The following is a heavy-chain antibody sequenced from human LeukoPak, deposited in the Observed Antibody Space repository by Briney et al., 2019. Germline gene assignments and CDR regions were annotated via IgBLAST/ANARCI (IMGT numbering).Heavy chain of an antibody. D-gene: IGHD3-10*01. CDR3: ARRKLLWFGEPRFMDV. Sequence: SETLSLTCAVYGGSFSGYYWSWIRQPPGKGLEWIGEINHSGSTNYNPSLKSRVTISVDTSKNRFSLKLSSVTAADTAVYYCARRKLLWFGEPRFMDVWGKGTTVTVSS. J-gene: IGHJ6*03. V-gene: IGHV4-34*01. CDR2: INHSGST. CDR1: GGSFSGYY.